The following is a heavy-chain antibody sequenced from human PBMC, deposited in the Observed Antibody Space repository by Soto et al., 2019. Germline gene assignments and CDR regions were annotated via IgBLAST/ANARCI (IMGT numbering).Heavy chain of an antibody. V-gene: IGHV5-51*01. Sequence: VKISCKGSGYSFTSYWIGWVRQMPGKGLEWMGIIYPGDSHTRYSPSFQGQVTISADKSISTAYLQWSSLKAPDTAMYYCARLGPKNDYDFWSGYDSSPNYYYYYGMDVWGQGTTVTVSS. D-gene: IGHD3-3*01. J-gene: IGHJ6*02. CDR3: ARLGPKNDYDFWSGYDSSPNYYYYYGMDV. CDR1: GYSFTSYW. CDR2: IYPGDSHT.